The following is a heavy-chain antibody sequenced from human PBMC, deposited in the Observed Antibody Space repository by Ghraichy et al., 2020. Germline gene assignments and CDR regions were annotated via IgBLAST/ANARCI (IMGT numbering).Heavy chain of an antibody. Sequence: GGSLRLSCAASGFTFNSYPLHWVRQAPGKGLEWVTLISFDGSRKYSVDSVKGRFTVSRDNAKNTLYLQMNSLTAEDTAIYYCAREAYDRQLEHFGGNCYRVGAFDIWGQGPMVTVAS. V-gene: IGHV3-30-3*01. CDR1: GFTFNSYP. CDR2: ISFDGSRK. D-gene: IGHD2-21*02. J-gene: IGHJ3*02. CDR3: AREAYDRQLEHFGGNCYRVGAFDI.